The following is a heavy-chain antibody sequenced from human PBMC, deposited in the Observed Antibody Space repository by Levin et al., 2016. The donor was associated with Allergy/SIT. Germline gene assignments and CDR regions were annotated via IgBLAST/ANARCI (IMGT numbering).Heavy chain of an antibody. CDR1: GFTFSSYA. V-gene: IGHV3-23*01. CDR3: AKRYSSSWYTLDY. Sequence: GGSLRLSCAASGFTFSSYAMSWVRQAPGKGLEWVSAISGSGGSTYYADSVKGRFTISRDNSKNTLYLQMSSLRAEDTAVYYCAKRYSSSWYTLDYWGQGTLVTVSS. J-gene: IGHJ4*02. D-gene: IGHD6-13*01. CDR2: ISGSGGST.